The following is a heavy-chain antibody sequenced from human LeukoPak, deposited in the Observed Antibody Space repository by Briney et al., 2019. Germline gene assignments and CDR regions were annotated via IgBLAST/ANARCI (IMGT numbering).Heavy chain of an antibody. CDR1: GFTFSTYA. V-gene: IGHV3-23*01. J-gene: IGHJ5*02. CDR3: AKVNSSTFMYNWFDP. CDR2: ISGSG. Sequence: GGSLRLSCAASGFTFSTYAMSWVRQAPGKGLEWVSAISGSGYYADSVKGRFTISRDNSNNTLYLQMKSLRGEDTAVYYCAKVNSSTFMYNWFDPWGQGTLVTVSS. D-gene: IGHD2-2*01.